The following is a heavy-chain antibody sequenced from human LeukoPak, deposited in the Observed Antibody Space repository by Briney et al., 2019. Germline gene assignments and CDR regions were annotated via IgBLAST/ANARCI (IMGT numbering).Heavy chain of an antibody. CDR3: ARDRAWFGELPSQL. D-gene: IGHD3-10*01. J-gene: IGHJ4*02. CDR1: GYTFTSYG. CDR2: INAYNGNT. V-gene: IGHV1-18*04. Sequence: ASVKVSCKASGYTFTSYGISWVRQAPGQGLEWMGWINAYNGNTNYAQKLQGRVTMTTDTSTSTAYMELRSLRSDDTAVYYCARDRAWFGELPSQLWGQGTLVTVPS.